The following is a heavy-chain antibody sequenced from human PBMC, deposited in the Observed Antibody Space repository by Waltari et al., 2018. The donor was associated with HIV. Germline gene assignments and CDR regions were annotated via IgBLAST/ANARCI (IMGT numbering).Heavy chain of an antibody. CDR3: ARSRSDAFDI. CDR2: IKEDGSEK. V-gene: IGHV3-7*01. J-gene: IGHJ3*02. Sequence: EVQLVESGGGLVQPGGYLRLSCAATGSTLSSDWMTWVRQAPGKGLEWVANIKEDGSEKWYVDSVKGRFTISRDNAKNSLYLQMNSLRAEDTAVYYCARSRSDAFDIWGKGTMVTVSS. CDR1: GSTLSSDW.